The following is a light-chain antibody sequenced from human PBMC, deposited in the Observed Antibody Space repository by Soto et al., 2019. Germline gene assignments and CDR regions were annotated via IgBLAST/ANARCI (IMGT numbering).Light chain of an antibody. CDR1: STDGGGYNY. J-gene: IGLJ1*01. CDR3: GSYTSTDTPFV. Sequence: LAQPSSVSRSPGQSITISCTGTSTDGGGYNYVSWYQHHPGKGPKIIIYEVSNRPSGVSDRFSGSKSGNKASLIISNLEAEDESDYYSGSYTSTDTPFVFGTGTKVTVL. CDR2: EVS. V-gene: IGLV2-14*01.